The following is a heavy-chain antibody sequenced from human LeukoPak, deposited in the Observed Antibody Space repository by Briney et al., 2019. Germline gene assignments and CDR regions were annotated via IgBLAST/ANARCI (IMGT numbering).Heavy chain of an antibody. D-gene: IGHD5-18*01. CDR1: GFTFSNYW. J-gene: IGHJ3*02. V-gene: IGHV3-7*01. CDR3: ARERVEGLWYDAFDI. Sequence: GGSLRLSCAASGFTFSNYWMNWVRQAPGKGLEWVANIKEDGSEKYYVDSVKGRSTISRDNAKNSLYLQMNSLRAEDTAVYYCARERVEGLWYDAFDIWGQGTMVTVSS. CDR2: IKEDGSEK.